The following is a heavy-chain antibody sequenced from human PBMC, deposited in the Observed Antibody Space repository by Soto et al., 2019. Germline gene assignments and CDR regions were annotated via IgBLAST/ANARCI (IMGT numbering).Heavy chain of an antibody. D-gene: IGHD2-2*01. CDR1: GYSFTSYW. CDR3: ARQPIVVVPAAQADYYYYYGMDV. V-gene: IGHV5-10-1*01. Sequence: ESLKISCKGSGYSFTSYWISWVRQMPGKGLEWMGRIDPSDSYTNDSPSFQGHVTISADKSISTAYLQWSSLKASDTAMYYCARQPIVVVPAAQADYYYYYGMDVWGQGTTVTVSS. CDR2: IDPSDSYT. J-gene: IGHJ6*02.